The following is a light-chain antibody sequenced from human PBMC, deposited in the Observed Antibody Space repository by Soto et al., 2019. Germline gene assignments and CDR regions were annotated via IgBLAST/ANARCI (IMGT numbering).Light chain of an antibody. CDR1: QGINSY. J-gene: IGKJ4*01. CDR2: AAS. CDR3: QQLNSYPLT. Sequence: DIQLTQSPSFLSASVGDRVTITCRASQGINSYLAWYQQKPRKAPKLLIYAASTLQSGVPPRFSGSRSGTEFTLTVSSLQPEDFATYYCQQLNSYPLTFGGGTKVEIK. V-gene: IGKV1-9*01.